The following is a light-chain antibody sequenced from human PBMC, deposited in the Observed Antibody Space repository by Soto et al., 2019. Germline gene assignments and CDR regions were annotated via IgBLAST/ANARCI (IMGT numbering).Light chain of an antibody. Sequence: QSVLTQPASVSGSPGQSITISCTGTSSDVGSYNLVSWYQQHPGKAPKHMIYEGSKRPSGVSNRFSGSKSGNTASLTISGLQAEDEADYYCCSYAGSSTFFGTGTKVTVL. V-gene: IGLV2-23*03. CDR3: CSYAGSSTF. CDR2: EGS. CDR1: SSDVGSYNL. J-gene: IGLJ1*01.